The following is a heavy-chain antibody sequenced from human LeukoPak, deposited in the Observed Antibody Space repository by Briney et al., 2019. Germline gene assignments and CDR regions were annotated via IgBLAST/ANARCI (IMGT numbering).Heavy chain of an antibody. J-gene: IGHJ4*02. CDR2: INQDGSET. CDR3: VRGGTTVALFDY. V-gene: IGHV3-7*01. D-gene: IGHD6-19*01. CDR1: GFIFSTYW. Sequence: GGSLRLSCAASGFIFSTYWMSWVRQAPGKGVEGVANINQDGSETYYLDPVKRRFTISRDNAENSLYLQMNSLRVEDTAVYYCVRGGTTVALFDYWGQGSLVTVSS.